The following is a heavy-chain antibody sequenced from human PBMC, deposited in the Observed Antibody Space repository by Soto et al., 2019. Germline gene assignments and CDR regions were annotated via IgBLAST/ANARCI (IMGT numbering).Heavy chain of an antibody. V-gene: IGHV3-33*01. J-gene: IGHJ4*02. CDR1: GFTFSSYG. CDR3: ARGLHSLFDY. CDR2: IWYDGNNK. D-gene: IGHD2-21*01. Sequence: GGSLRLSCAASGFTFSSYGMHWVHQAPGKGLEWVAVIWYDGNNKYYADSVKGRFTISRDNSKNTLYVQMTSLRAEDTAIYYCARGLHSLFDYWGQGTLVTVSS.